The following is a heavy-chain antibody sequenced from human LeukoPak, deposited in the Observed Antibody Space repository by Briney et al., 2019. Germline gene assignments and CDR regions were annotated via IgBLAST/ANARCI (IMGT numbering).Heavy chain of an antibody. V-gene: IGHV3-9*01. CDR3: AKDLVRGIYNYYTMDV. CDR1: GFTFDDYA. CDR2: ISWNSGSI. Sequence: GGSLRLSCAASGFTFDDYAMHWVRQAPGKGLEWVSGISWNSGSIDYADFVKGRFTISRDNAKNSLYLQMNSLRPEDTALYYCAKDLVRGIYNYYTMDVWGQGTTVTVSS. D-gene: IGHD3-10*01. J-gene: IGHJ6*02.